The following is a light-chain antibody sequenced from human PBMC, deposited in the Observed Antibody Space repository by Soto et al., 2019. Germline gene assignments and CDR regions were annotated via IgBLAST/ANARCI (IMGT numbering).Light chain of an antibody. V-gene: IGLV2-14*03. CDR2: DDS. CDR1: SSNIGNYDF. J-gene: IGLJ2*01. CDR3: SSYTDSPYCIL. Sequence: QSVLTQPASVSGSPGQTVTMSCTGTSSNIGNYDFVSWYQHAPGTAPKALIYDDSSRPSGVSNRFSGSKSGNTASLTISGLQAEDEAYYYCSSYTDSPYCILFGGGTKVTVL.